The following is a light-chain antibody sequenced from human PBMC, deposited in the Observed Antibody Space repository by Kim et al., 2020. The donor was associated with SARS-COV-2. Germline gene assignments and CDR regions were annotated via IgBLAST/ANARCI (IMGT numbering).Light chain of an antibody. CDR2: TPH. CDR1: SPHVSPNSY. J-gene: IGLJ3*02. Sequence: GATVPPPLRLTSPHVSPNSYPPWYPQPPAQAPPTLIYTPHPRSSGVPARFSGPILGDKAPLTITGAQANDESDYYCVLYMGSGIWVFGGGTQLTVL. V-gene: IGLV8-61*01. CDR3: VLYMGSGIWV.